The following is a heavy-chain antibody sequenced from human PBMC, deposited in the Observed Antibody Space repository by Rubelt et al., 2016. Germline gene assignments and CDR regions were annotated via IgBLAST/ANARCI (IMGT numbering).Heavy chain of an antibody. CDR3: AIKEGDAGYFYYGMVV. V-gene: IGHV1-69*09. CDR2: IIPILGLS. CDR1: GYTFTGYY. D-gene: IGHD3-16*01. Sequence: QVQLVQSGAEVKKPGASVKVSCKASGYTFTGYYMHWVRQAPGQGLEWMGRIIPILGLSNYAQKLQGRVTFTADKSTSTVYVELSSLRSDDTAIDYCAIKEGDAGYFYYGMVVWGQGTTVTVSS. J-gene: IGHJ6*02.